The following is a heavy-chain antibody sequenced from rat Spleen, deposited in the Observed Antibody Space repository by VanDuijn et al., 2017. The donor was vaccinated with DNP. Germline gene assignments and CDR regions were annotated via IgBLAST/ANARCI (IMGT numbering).Heavy chain of an antibody. CDR2: IDSAGST. V-gene: IGHV3-3*01. Sequence: EVQLQESGPGLVKPSQSLSLTCSVTGYSITGSYRCNWIRKFPGNKLEWMGYIDSAGSTVYNPSLKSRFSFTRDTSKNQFFLQVNSVTSEDTATYYGARSVPGYGYFDYWGQGLMVTVSS. CDR3: ARSVPGYGYFDY. CDR1: GYSITGSYR. J-gene: IGHJ2*01. D-gene: IGHD1-4*01.